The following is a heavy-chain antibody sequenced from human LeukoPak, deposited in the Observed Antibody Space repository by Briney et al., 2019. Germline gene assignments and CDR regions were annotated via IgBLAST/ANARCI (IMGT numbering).Heavy chain of an antibody. J-gene: IGHJ4*02. CDR1: GGSISSYY. CDR3: ARELYSSGWSDY. Sequence: PSETLSLTCIVSGGSISSYYWSWIRQPPGKGLEWIGYIYYSGSTNYNPSLKSRVTISVDTSKNQFYLKLSSVTAADTAVYYCARELYSSGWSDYWGQGTLVTVSS. CDR2: IYYSGST. V-gene: IGHV4-59*12. D-gene: IGHD6-19*01.